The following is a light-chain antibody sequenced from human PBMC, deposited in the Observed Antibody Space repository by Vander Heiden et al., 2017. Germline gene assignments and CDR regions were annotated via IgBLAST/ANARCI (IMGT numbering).Light chain of an antibody. J-gene: IGKJ2*01. CDR1: QSISSY. CDR2: AAS. CDR3: QQSYRTRGYT. V-gene: IGKV1-39*01. Sequence: DIQMPQSPSSLSASVGARFPITCRASQSISSYLNWYQQKAGKAPKLRIDAASSLQRGVPSRISGRGSGTDCTRTSSRLQPEDFATYYCQQSYRTRGYTFGQGTKLEIK.